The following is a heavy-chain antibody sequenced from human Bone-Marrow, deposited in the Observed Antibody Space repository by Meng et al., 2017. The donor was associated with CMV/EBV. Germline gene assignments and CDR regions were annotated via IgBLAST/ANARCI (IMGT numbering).Heavy chain of an antibody. V-gene: IGHV4-34*01. J-gene: IGHJ4*02. CDR3: ARGAAAGQLGY. Sequence: QVQLQQWGAGLLXXXXXLXLTCAVYGGSFSSYYWSWIRQPPGKGLEWIGEINHSGSTNYNPSLKSRVTISVDTSKNQFSLKLSSVTAADTAVYYCARGAAAGQLGYWGQGTLVTVSS. CDR2: INHSGST. D-gene: IGHD6-13*01. CDR1: GGSFSSYY.